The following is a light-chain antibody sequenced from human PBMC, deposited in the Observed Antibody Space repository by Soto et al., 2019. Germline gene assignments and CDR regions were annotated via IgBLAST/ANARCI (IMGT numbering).Light chain of an antibody. J-gene: IGLJ3*02. CDR1: SGSVSTNYY. V-gene: IGLV8-61*01. CDR3: VLDMGSGIWV. Sequence: QTVVTQEPSFSVSPGGTVTLTCGLSSGSVSTNYYPSWYQQTPGQAPRTLIYSTNTRSSGVPDRFSGSILGNKAALTITGAHADDESDYYCVLDMGSGIWVFGGGTKLTVL. CDR2: STN.